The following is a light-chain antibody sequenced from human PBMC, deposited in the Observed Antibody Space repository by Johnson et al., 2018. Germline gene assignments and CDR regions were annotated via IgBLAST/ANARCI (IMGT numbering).Light chain of an antibody. CDR1: SSNIGNNY. CDR2: ENN. Sequence: QSVLTQPPSVSVAPGQKVTISCSGSSSNIGNNYVSWYQQLPGTAPKLLIYENNKRPSGIPDRFSGSKSGTSATLGITGLQTGDEADDYCGTWDSSLRAGNVFGTGTKVTVL. V-gene: IGLV1-51*02. CDR3: GTWDSSLRAGNV. J-gene: IGLJ1*01.